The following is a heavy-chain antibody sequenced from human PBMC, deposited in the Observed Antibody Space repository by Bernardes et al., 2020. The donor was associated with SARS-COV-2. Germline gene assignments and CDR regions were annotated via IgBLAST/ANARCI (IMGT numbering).Heavy chain of an antibody. V-gene: IGHV3-33*01. CDR1: GFTFSSYG. Sequence: GGSLRLSCAASGFTFSSYGMHWVRQAPGKGLEWVAVIWYDGSNKYYADSVKGRFTISRDNSKNTLYLQMNSLRAEDTAVYYCAITVYYYDSSGYPTDYWGQGTLVTVSS. CDR2: IWYDGSNK. D-gene: IGHD3-22*01. CDR3: AITVYYYDSSGYPTDY. J-gene: IGHJ4*02.